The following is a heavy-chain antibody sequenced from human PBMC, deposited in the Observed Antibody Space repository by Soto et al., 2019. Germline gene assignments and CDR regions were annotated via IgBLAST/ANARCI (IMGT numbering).Heavy chain of an antibody. Sequence: SETLSLTCAVYGGYFSGYYWSWIRQPPGKGLEWSGEINHSGSTNYNPSLKSRVTISVDTSKNQFSLKLSSVSAADTALYYCARTFDDIIGHYGGLGYWGQGALVTVS. D-gene: IGHD3-22*01. CDR1: GGYFSGYY. J-gene: IGHJ4*02. CDR3: ARTFDDIIGHYGGLGY. V-gene: IGHV4-34*01. CDR2: INHSGST.